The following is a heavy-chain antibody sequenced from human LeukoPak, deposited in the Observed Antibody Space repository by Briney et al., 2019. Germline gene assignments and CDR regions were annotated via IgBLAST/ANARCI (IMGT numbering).Heavy chain of an antibody. J-gene: IGHJ4*02. D-gene: IGHD3-9*01. CDR2: ISYDGSNK. CDR1: GFTFSNYG. V-gene: IGHV3-30*18. CDR3: AKSCLDTYYDTLAGSDY. Sequence: GGSLRLSCAASGFTFSNYGMHWVRQAPGKGLEWVAIISYDGSNKYYADSVKGRFTISRDNSKNTLYLQMNSLRAEDTAVYYCAKSCLDTYYDTLAGSDYWGQGTLVTVSS.